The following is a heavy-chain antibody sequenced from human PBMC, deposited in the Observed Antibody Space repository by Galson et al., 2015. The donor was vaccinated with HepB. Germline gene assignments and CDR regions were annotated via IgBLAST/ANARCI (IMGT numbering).Heavy chain of an antibody. CDR1: GGTFSSYT. CDR2: IIPILGIA. V-gene: IGHV1-69*04. Sequence: SVKVSCKASGGTFSSYTISWVRQAPGQGLEWMGRIIPILGIANYAQKFQGRVTITADKSTSTAYMELSSLRSEDTAVYYCARDKRILPQTPYYYYGMDVWGQGTTVTVSS. CDR3: ARDKRILPQTPYYYYGMDV. J-gene: IGHJ6*02. D-gene: IGHD2-15*01.